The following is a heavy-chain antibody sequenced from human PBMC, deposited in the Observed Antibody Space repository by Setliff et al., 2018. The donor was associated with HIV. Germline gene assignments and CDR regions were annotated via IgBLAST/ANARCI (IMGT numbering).Heavy chain of an antibody. Sequence: PGGSLRLSCAATGFTFSSYVLHWVRQAPGKGLEWVAVMSTGGGIKICADSVKGRFTISRDNAKNSLYLQMNSLRAEDTAVYYCATVWTAGSLFYWGQGTLVTVSS. CDR2: MSTGGGIK. J-gene: IGHJ4*02. CDR3: ATVWTAGSLFY. D-gene: IGHD6-13*01. CDR1: GFTFSSYV. V-gene: IGHV3-30-3*01.